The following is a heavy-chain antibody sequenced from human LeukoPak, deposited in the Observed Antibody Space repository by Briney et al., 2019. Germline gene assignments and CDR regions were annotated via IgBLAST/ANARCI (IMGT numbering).Heavy chain of an antibody. D-gene: IGHD3/OR15-3a*01. CDR2: IYHSGTT. CDR1: GASISSYY. Sequence: SETLSLTCNVSGASISSYYWSWIRQPAGKGLEWIGSIYHSGTTYYNPSLKSRVTISVDTSKNQFSLKLSSVTAADTAVYYCARARRTQVGAFDIWGQGTMVTVSS. CDR3: ARARRTQVGAFDI. V-gene: IGHV4-4*07. J-gene: IGHJ3*02.